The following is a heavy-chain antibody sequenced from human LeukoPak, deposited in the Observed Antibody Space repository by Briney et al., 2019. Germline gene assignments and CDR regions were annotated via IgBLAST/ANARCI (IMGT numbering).Heavy chain of an antibody. V-gene: IGHV4-39*01. CDR2: IYYSGST. CDR1: GGSISSGGYY. CDR3: ARRGYDSSGYYYAY. D-gene: IGHD3-22*01. J-gene: IGHJ4*02. Sequence: SETLSLTCTVSGGSISSGGYYWSWIRQPPGKGLEWIGYIYYSGSTYYNPSLKSRVTISVDTSKNQFSLKLSSVTAADTAVYYCARRGYDSSGYYYAYWGQGTLVTVSS.